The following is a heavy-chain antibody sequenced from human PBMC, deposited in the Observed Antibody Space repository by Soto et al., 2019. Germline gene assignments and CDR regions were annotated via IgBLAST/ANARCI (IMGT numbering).Heavy chain of an antibody. V-gene: IGHV3-7*05. CDR2: IKQDGSEK. Sequence: EVQLVESGGGLVQPGGSLRLSCAASGFTFSSYWMSWVRQAPGKGLEWLANIKQDGSEKYYVDSVKGRFTISRNNAKNSLYLQMNSLRAEDAAVYYCARLGSRSATIFGVVTNYFDYWGQGTLVTVSS. D-gene: IGHD3-3*01. CDR3: ARLGSRSATIFGVVTNYFDY. CDR1: GFTFSSYW. J-gene: IGHJ4*02.